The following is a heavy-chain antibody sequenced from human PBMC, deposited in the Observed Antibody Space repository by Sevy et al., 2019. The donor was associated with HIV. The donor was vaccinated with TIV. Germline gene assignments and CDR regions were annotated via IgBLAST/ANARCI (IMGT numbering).Heavy chain of an antibody. CDR1: GYTFTGYY. Sequence: ASVKVSCKASGYTFTGYYMHWVRQAPGQGLEWMGWINPNSGGTNYAQKFQGRVTMTRDTSISTAYMELSRLRSDDTAVYYCARVPSYYDSSGYYTGVRKNWFDPWGQGTLVTVSS. D-gene: IGHD3-22*01. CDR2: INPNSGGT. V-gene: IGHV1-2*02. CDR3: ARVPSYYDSSGYYTGVRKNWFDP. J-gene: IGHJ5*02.